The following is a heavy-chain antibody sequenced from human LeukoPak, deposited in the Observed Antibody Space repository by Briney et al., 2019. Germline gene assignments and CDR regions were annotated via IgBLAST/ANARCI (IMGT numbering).Heavy chain of an antibody. CDR2: ISGSGGST. Sequence: GGSLRLSCAASGFTFSIYWMIWVRQAPGKGLEWVSAISGSGGSTYYADSVKGRFTISRDNSKNTLYLQMNSLRAEDTAVYYCAKESVAGPPFDYWGQGTLVTVSS. J-gene: IGHJ4*02. V-gene: IGHV3-23*01. CDR1: GFTFSIYW. CDR3: AKESVAGPPFDY. D-gene: IGHD6-19*01.